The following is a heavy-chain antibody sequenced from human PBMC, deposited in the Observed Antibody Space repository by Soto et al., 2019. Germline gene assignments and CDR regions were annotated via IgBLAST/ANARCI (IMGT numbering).Heavy chain of an antibody. CDR1: GGTFNSYG. Sequence: ASVKVSCKASGGTFNSYGISWVRQAPGQGLDWMGVIIPLYGTVNYAQKFQGRVSITADKSTSTAYMDLNSLRADDTAVYYCARVRVIRGVIPSHFGIWGQGTQVTVSS. V-gene: IGHV1-69*06. CDR2: IIPLYGTV. J-gene: IGHJ4*02. D-gene: IGHD3-16*02. CDR3: ARVRVIRGVIPSHFGI.